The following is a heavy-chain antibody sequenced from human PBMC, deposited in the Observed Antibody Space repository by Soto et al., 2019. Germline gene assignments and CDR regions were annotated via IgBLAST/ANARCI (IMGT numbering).Heavy chain of an antibody. CDR3: ARDPVRKFPPITIFDY. V-gene: IGHV1-46*01. CDR2: INPSGGST. CDR1: GYTFTSYY. D-gene: IGHD3-3*01. J-gene: IGHJ4*02. Sequence: GASVKVSCKASGYTFTSYYMHWVRQAPGQGLEWMGIINPSGGSTSYAQKFQGRVTMTRDTSTSTVYMELSSLRSEDTAVYYCARDPVRKFPPITIFDYWGQGTLVTVSS.